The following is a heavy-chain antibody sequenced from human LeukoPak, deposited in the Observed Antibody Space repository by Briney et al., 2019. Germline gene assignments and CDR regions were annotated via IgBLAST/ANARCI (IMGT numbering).Heavy chain of an antibody. Sequence: PGGSLRLCCAASGFTFSSYAMSCVRQAPGKGLEWVSAISGSGGSTYYADSVKGRFTISRDNSKNTLYLQMNSLRAEDTAVYYCAKGDDYGDYEDYWGQGTLVTVSS. D-gene: IGHD4-17*01. J-gene: IGHJ4*02. V-gene: IGHV3-23*01. CDR2: ISGSGGST. CDR3: AKGDDYGDYEDY. CDR1: GFTFSSYA.